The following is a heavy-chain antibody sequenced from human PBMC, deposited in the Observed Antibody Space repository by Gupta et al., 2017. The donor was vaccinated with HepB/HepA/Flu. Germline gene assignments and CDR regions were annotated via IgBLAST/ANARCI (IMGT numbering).Heavy chain of an antibody. J-gene: IGHJ4*02. Sequence: EVQLVESGGDLVQPGGSLRLSCAASGFTFSTYEMNWDRQAPGKGLEWLSYISSSSSTIYYADAVKGRFTISRDNAKNSRYLKMNSLRAEDTAVYYCARSLMVQAIGDYWGQGTLVTVSS. CDR1: GFTFSTYE. CDR2: ISSSSSTI. D-gene: IGHD2-8*01. V-gene: IGHV3-48*03. CDR3: ARSLMVQAIGDY.